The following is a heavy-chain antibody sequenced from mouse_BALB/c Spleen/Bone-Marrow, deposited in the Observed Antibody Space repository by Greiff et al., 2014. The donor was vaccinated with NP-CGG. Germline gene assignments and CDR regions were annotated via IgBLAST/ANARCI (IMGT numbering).Heavy chain of an antibody. V-gene: IGHV4-1*02. CDR2: INPDSRTI. Sequence: EVQLVESGGGLVQPGRSLKISCAASGFDFSGFWMGWVRLAPGKGLEWIGEINPDSRTINYSPFLKDRFIISRDNAKNTLYLHMSKVRSEDTALYYCARLGYYGGFAYWGQGTLVTVSA. CDR1: GFDFSGFW. CDR3: ARLGYYGGFAY. J-gene: IGHJ3*01. D-gene: IGHD2-3*01.